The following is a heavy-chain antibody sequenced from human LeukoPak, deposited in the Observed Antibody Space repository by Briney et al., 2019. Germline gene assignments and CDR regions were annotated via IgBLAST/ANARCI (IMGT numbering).Heavy chain of an antibody. CDR2: IHYTGTT. D-gene: IGHD1-26*01. CDR1: GGSINKHY. J-gene: IGHJ3*02. CDR3: ATNRAGTYDRPFEI. V-gene: IGHV4-59*08. Sequence: PSETLSLTCMVSGGSINKHYWSWGRETPGKGGEWGGDIHYTGTTKFNPSLKSRVTISVDTSKNQFSLELSSVTATDTAVYFCATNRAGTYDRPFEIWGQGTMVTVSS.